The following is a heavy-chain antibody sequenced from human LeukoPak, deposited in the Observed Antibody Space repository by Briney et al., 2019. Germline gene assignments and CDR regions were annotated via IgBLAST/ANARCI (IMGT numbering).Heavy chain of an antibody. CDR3: ARVNASVATFDY. D-gene: IGHD1-1*01. J-gene: IGHJ4*02. Sequence: SETLSLTCTVSGYSISSTYYGAWIRQPPGKGLEWIATISHSGSTYYTPSLESRLTISLDTSRSHFSLRLSSVTAADTAVYYCARVNASVATFDYWGLGTLVAVSS. CDR2: ISHSGST. V-gene: IGHV4-38-2*02. CDR1: GYSISSTYY.